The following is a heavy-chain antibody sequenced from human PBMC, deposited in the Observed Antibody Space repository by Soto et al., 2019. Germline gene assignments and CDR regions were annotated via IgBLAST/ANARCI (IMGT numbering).Heavy chain of an antibody. CDR3: ARGSTPYDSSGYMAFDI. V-gene: IGHV4-59*01. Sequence: PSETLSLTRTVCGGSISSYYWSWIRQPPGKGLEWIGYIYYSGSTNYNPSLKSRVTLSVDTSKNQFSLKLSSVTAADTAVYYCARGSTPYDSSGYMAFDIWGQGTMVTVSS. CDR2: IYYSGST. J-gene: IGHJ3*02. CDR1: GGSISSYY. D-gene: IGHD3-22*01.